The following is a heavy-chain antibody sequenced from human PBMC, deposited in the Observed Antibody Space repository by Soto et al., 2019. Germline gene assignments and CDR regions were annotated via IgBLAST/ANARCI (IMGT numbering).Heavy chain of an antibody. V-gene: IGHV3-21*01. J-gene: IGHJ4*01. CDR1: GFTFTRYS. Sequence: PGGSLRLSCAASGFTFTRYSMNWVRQAPGKGLEWVSSISSTTNYIYYADSIKGRFTISRDNSANTLFLQVNSLRREDTAMYYCARDPSPYTSGWYGIDFWGRGTLVTVSS. CDR3: ARDPSPYTSGWYGIDF. CDR2: ISSTTNYI. D-gene: IGHD6-19*01.